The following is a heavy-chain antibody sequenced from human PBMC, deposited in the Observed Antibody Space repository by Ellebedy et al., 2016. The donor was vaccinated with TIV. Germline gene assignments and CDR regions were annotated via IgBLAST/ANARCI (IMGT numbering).Heavy chain of an antibody. CDR2: IYYGGNT. D-gene: IGHD3-22*01. CDR3: ARSSGYYYFPDY. V-gene: IGHV4-39*01. CDR1: GGSISSSPYY. J-gene: IGHJ4*02. Sequence: SETLSLTCTVSGGSISSSPYYWGWVRQPPGKGLEWIGTIYYGGNTYYNPSLKSRLTISVDTSKNQFSLKLNSVTAADTAVYYCARSSGYYYFPDYWGQGTLVTVSS.